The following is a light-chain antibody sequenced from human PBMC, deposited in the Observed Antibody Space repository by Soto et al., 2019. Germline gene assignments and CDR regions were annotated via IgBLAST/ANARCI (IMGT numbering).Light chain of an antibody. V-gene: IGKV3-11*01. CDR3: QQRSNWPPYT. CDR2: DAS. CDR1: QSVSSY. Sequence: EIVLTQSPATLSLSPGERATLSCRASQSVSSYLAWYQQKPGQAPRLLIYDASNRATGIPARFSGGASGTDFTLTISSLEPEDFAVYYCQQRSNWPPYTFGQGTKLEIK. J-gene: IGKJ2*01.